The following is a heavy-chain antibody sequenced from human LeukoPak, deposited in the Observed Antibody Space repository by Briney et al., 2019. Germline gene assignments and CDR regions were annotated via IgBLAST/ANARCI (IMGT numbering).Heavy chain of an antibody. CDR2: INAGNGNT. V-gene: IGHV1-3*01. D-gene: IGHD2-15*01. J-gene: IGHJ4*02. Sequence: RWASVKVSCKASGYTFTGYAMHWVRQAPGQRLEWMGWINAGNGNTKYSQKFQGRVTITRDTSASTAYMELSSLRSEDTAVYYCARVRYCSGGSCYSLDYWGQGTLVTVSS. CDR1: GYTFTGYA. CDR3: ARVRYCSGGSCYSLDY.